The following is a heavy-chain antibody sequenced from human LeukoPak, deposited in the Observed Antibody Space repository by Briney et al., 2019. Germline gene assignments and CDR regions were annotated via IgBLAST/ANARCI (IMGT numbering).Heavy chain of an antibody. Sequence: PGGSLRLSCAASGFTFSSYTMSWVRQAPGKGLEWVSAISGSGGSTYYADSVRGRFTISRDNSKNTLYLQMNSLRAEDTAVYYCAKEGIPAASRGYFDYWGQGTLVTVSS. CDR2: ISGSGGST. CDR3: AKEGIPAASRGYFDY. CDR1: GFTFSSYT. J-gene: IGHJ4*02. V-gene: IGHV3-23*01. D-gene: IGHD2-2*01.